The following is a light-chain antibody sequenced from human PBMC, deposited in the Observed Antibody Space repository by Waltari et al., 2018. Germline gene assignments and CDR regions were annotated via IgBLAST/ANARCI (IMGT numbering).Light chain of an antibody. CDR2: DVS. V-gene: IGLV2-23*02. CDR1: SSDVGGYNY. CDR3: CSYAGSSTFRV. J-gene: IGLJ2*01. Sequence: QSALTQPASVSGSPGQSITLSCTGTSSDVGGYNYVSWYQQHPGKAPKLMIYDVSKRPSGVSNRFSGSKSGNTASLTISGLQAEDEADYYCCSYAGSSTFRVFGGGTKLTVL.